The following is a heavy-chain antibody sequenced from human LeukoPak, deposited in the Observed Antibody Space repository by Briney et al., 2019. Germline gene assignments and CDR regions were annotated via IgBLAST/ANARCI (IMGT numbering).Heavy chain of an antibody. V-gene: IGHV4-39*07. CDR1: GGSISSSSYY. Sequence: SETLSLTCTVSGGSISSSSYYWGWIRQPPGKGLEWIGEINHSGSTNYNPSLKSRVTISVDTSKNQFSLKLSSVTAADTAVYYCARLRNRGMGYWGQGTLVTVSS. D-gene: IGHD2/OR15-2a*01. CDR3: ARLRNRGMGY. CDR2: INHSGST. J-gene: IGHJ4*02.